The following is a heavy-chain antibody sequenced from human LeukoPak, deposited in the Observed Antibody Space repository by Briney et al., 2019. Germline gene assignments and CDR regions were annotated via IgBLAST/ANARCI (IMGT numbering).Heavy chain of an antibody. CDR2: IYTSGST. CDR3: ARDVPASIATYYFDY. V-gene: IGHV4-4*07. D-gene: IGHD6-6*01. Sequence: SETLSLTCTVSGGSISSYYWSWIRQPPGKGLEWIGRIYTSGSTNYNPSLKSRVTMSLDTSKDQFSLKLSSVTAADTAVYYCARDVPASIATYYFDYWGQGTLVTVSS. J-gene: IGHJ4*02. CDR1: GGSISSYY.